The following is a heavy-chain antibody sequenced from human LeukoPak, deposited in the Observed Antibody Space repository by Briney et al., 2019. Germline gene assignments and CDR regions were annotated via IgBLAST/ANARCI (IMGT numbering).Heavy chain of an antibody. CDR2: IYSGGST. D-gene: IGHD6-19*01. CDR3: ARDTKQWLVPDY. CDR1: GFTVSSNY. V-gene: IGHV3-53*01. Sequence: GGSLRLSCAASGFTVSSNYMSWVRQAPGKGLEWVSVIYSGGSTYYADSVKGRFTISRDNSKNTLYLQMNSLRAEDTAVYYCARDTKQWLVPDYWGQGTLVTVSS. J-gene: IGHJ4*02.